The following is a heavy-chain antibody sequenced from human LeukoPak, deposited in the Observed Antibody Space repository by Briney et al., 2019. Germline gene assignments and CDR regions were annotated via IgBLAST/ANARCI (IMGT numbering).Heavy chain of an antibody. CDR2: IYYSGST. D-gene: IGHD5-12*01. Sequence: PSETLSLTCTVSGGSISSSSYYWGWIRQPPGKGLEWIGSIYYSGSTYYNPSLKSRVTISVDTSKNRFSLKLSSVTAADTAVYYCARLKRGGYVAYYFDYWGQGTLVTVSS. CDR1: GGSISSSSYY. V-gene: IGHV4-39*01. CDR3: ARLKRGGYVAYYFDY. J-gene: IGHJ4*02.